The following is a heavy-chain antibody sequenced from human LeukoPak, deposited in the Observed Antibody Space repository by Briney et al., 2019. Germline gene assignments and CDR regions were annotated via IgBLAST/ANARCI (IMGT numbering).Heavy chain of an antibody. CDR1: GFAFSSYA. V-gene: IGHV3-23*01. Sequence: GGSLRLSCAASGFAFSSYAMTWARQAPGKGLEWVSDISSSGGSTYYADSVKGRFTISRDNSKNTLYVQMNSLRAEDTAIYYCAKLKDIDLGWGIDIWGQGTTVTVS. J-gene: IGHJ6*02. CDR3: AKLKDIDLGWGIDI. CDR2: ISSSGGST. D-gene: IGHD2-15*01.